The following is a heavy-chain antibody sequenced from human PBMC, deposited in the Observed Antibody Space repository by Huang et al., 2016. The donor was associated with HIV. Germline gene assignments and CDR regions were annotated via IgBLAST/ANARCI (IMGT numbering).Heavy chain of an antibody. V-gene: IGHV5-51*01. Sequence: EVQLVQSGAEVRKPGESLRISCKTSGYKFSSYCIAWVRQTPGRGLEWRGSNVPADSETRSRLSFERQGTMSVGKSNNTAFLQWGGLKASDSALYFCTRLFPELESFYTPLYRGGTHNWFDPWGQGTLVIVS. J-gene: IGHJ5*02. CDR1: GYKFSSYC. CDR2: NVPADSET. D-gene: IGHD3-10*01. CDR3: TRLFPELESFYTPLYRGGTHNWFDP.